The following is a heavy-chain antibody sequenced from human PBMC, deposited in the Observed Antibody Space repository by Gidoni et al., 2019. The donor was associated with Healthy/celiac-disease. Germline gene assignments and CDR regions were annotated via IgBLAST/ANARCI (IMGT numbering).Heavy chain of an antibody. J-gene: IGHJ4*02. Sequence: EVQLLESGGGLVQPGGSLRLSCAASGFTFSSYAMSGVRQAPGKGLEWVSAISGSGGITYYADSVKGRFTIARDNSKNTLYLQMNSPRAEDTAVYYCAKEPPEKYIPARFEDYWGQGTLVTVSS. CDR3: AKEPPEKYIPARFEDY. D-gene: IGHD3-9*01. CDR1: GFTFSSYA. CDR2: ISGSGGIT. V-gene: IGHV3-23*01.